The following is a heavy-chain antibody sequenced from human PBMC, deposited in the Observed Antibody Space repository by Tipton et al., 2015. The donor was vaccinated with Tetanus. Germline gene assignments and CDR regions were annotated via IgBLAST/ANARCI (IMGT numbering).Heavy chain of an antibody. D-gene: IGHD3-22*01. CDR1: GYTFTNYY. Sequence: QVQLVQSGAEVKKPGASVKVSCKASGYTFTNYYMHWVRQAPGQGLEWMGVINPSAGTTGYEQKFQGRVIMTRDTSTTPVYMELNSLRSEDTAVFYCARSYDFYDSTGYTDDGMDVWGQGTSVTVSS. J-gene: IGHJ6*02. CDR2: INPSAGTT. CDR3: ARSYDFYDSTGYTDDGMDV. V-gene: IGHV1-46*01.